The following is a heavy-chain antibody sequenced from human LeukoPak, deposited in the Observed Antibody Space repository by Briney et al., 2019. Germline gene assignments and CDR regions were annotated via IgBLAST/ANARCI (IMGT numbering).Heavy chain of an antibody. Sequence: PGGSLSLSCAASGLSFSSYDMHWVRQAPGKGLEWVAIIRYDGSTKNYADSVRGGSTISGTNPKNTLYLQMTSLRAEDTAVYYCAKGRRRSEPLVHWGQGTLVTVPS. CDR3: AKGRRRSEPLVH. J-gene: IGHJ4*02. D-gene: IGHD6-19*01. CDR1: GLSFSSYD. CDR2: IRYDGSTK. V-gene: IGHV3-30*02.